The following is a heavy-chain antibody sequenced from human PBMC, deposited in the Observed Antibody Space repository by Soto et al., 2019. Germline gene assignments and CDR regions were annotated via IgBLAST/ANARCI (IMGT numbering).Heavy chain of an antibody. Sequence: GGSLRLSCAASGFTFSNYAMNWVRQAPGKGLEWVSAISGSGSSTYYADSVKGRFTISRDNSKNTLYLQMNSLRAEDTAVYYCARDYSSMIVVVPRGWFDPWGQGTLVTVSS. CDR2: ISGSGSST. CDR1: GFTFSNYA. J-gene: IGHJ5*02. CDR3: ARDYSSMIVVVPRGWFDP. V-gene: IGHV3-23*01. D-gene: IGHD3-22*01.